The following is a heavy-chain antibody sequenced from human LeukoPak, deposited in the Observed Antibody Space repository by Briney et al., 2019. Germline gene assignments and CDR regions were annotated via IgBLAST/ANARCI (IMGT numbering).Heavy chain of an antibody. J-gene: IGHJ4*02. CDR1: GFTFSSYA. Sequence: PGGSLRLSCAASGFTFSSYAMSWVRQAPGKGLEWVSAISGSGGSTYYADSVKGRSTISRDNSKNTLYLQMNSLRAEDTAVYYCAKAPIVVADRSYFDYWGQGTLVTVSS. V-gene: IGHV3-23*01. CDR2: ISGSGGST. CDR3: AKAPIVVADRSYFDY. D-gene: IGHD6-13*01.